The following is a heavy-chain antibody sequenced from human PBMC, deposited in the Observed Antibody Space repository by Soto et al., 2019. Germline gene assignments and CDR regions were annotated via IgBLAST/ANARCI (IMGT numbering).Heavy chain of an antibody. J-gene: IGHJ5*02. D-gene: IGHD1-26*01. Sequence: QVQLVQSWAEVKKPGSSVKVSCKASGGTFSSYAISWVRQAPGQGLEWMGGIIPIFGTANYAQKFQGRVTITADESTSTAYMELSSLRAEDTAVYYCAEVTDRVVATSWFDPWGQGTLVTVSS. CDR3: AEVTDRVVATSWFDP. V-gene: IGHV1-69*01. CDR2: IIPIFGTA. CDR1: GGTFSSYA.